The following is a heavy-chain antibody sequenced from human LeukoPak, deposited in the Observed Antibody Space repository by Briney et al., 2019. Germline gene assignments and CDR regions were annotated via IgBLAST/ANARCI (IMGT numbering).Heavy chain of an antibody. CDR3: ATTGYCSGGSCRTFDY. D-gene: IGHD2-15*01. CDR2: FDPEDGGT. Sequence: GASVKVSCKVSGYTLTELSMHWVRQAPGKGLEWMGGFDPEDGGTICAQKFQGRVTMTEDTSTDTAYMELSSLRSEDTAVYYCATTGYCSGGSCRTFDYWGQGTLVTVSS. CDR1: GYTLTELS. J-gene: IGHJ4*02. V-gene: IGHV1-24*01.